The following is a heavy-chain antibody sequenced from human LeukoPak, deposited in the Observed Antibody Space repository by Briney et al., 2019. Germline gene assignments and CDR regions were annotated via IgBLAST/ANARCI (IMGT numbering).Heavy chain of an antibody. V-gene: IGHV6-1*01. D-gene: IGHD2-2*01. CDR2: TYYRSTWYN. J-gene: IGHJ5*02. CDR1: GDSVSSNSVT. Sequence: SQTLSLTCAISGDSVSSNSVTWNWIRQSPSRGLEWLGRTYYRSTWYNDYAVSVRGRITVNPDTSKNQFSLHLNSVTPEDTAVYYCARILTQYGCFDPWGQGILVTVSS. CDR3: ARILTQYGCFDP.